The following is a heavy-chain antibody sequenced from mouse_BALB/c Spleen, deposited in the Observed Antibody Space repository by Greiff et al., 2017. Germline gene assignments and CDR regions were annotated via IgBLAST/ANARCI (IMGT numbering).Heavy chain of an antibody. CDR3: ASANPLYYYGSSPFAY. J-gene: IGHJ3*01. CDR1: GFTFSSYG. D-gene: IGHD1-1*01. V-gene: IGHV5-6-3*01. Sequence: EVQLVESGGGLVQPGGSLKLSCAASGFTFSSYGMSWVRQTPDKRLELVATINSNGGSTYYPDSVKGRFTISRDNAKNTLYLQMSSLKSEDTAMYYCASANPLYYYGSSPFAYWGQGTLVTVSA. CDR2: INSNGGST.